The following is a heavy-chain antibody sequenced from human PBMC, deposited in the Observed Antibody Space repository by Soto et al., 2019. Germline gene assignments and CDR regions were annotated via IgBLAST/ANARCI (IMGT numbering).Heavy chain of an antibody. J-gene: IGHJ4*02. V-gene: IGHV1-69*13. CDR3: ESFNYGHV. Sequence: SVKVCFKTSGGPFSSYAISWVRQAPGQGLEWMGGIIPIFGTANYAQKFQGRVTITADESTSTAYMELSSLRSEDTALYYCESFNYGHVWGQGTLVTVSS. D-gene: IGHD4-17*01. CDR2: IIPIFGTA. CDR1: GGPFSSYA.